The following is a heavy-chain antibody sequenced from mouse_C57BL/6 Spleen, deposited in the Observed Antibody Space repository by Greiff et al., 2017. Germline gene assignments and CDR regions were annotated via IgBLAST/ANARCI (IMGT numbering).Heavy chain of an antibody. D-gene: IGHD1-1*01. V-gene: IGHV1-64*01. CDR2: IHPNSGST. CDR3: ARGERYYGSSYELDY. J-gene: IGHJ2*01. CDR1: GYTFTSYW. Sequence: VKLQQSGAELVKPGASVKLSCKASGYTFTSYWMHWVKQRPGQGLEWIGMIHPNSGSTNYNEKFKSKATLTVDKSSSTAYMQLSSLTSEDSAVYYCARGERYYGSSYELDYWGQGTTLTVSS.